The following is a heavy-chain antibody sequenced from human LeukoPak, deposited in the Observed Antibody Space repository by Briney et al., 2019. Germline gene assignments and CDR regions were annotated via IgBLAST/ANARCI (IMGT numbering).Heavy chain of an antibody. CDR3: AKHNPFYSSGWYYFDY. V-gene: IGHV3-23*01. CDR2: ISGSGGST. CDR1: GFTFSSYA. J-gene: IGHJ4*02. D-gene: IGHD6-19*01. Sequence: SGGSLRLSCAASGFTFSSYAMSWVRQAPGKGLEWVSAISGSGGSTYYADSVKGRFTISRDNSKNTLYLQMNSLRAEDTAVYYCAKHNPFYSSGWYYFDYWGQGTLVTVSS.